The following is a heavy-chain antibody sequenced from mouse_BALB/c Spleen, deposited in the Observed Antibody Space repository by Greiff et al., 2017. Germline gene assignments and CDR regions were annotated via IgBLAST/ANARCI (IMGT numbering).Heavy chain of an antibody. J-gene: IGHJ2*01. V-gene: IGHV1-69*02. CDR3: TRSYYGSSCDY. Sequence: VQLQQPGAELVRPGASVKLSCKASGYTFTSYWINWVKQRPGQGLEWIGNIYPADSYTNYNQKFKDKATLTVDKSSSTAYMQLSSPTSEDSAVYYCTRSYYGSSCDYWGQGTTLTVSS. CDR1: GYTFTSYW. D-gene: IGHD1-1*01. CDR2: IYPADSYT.